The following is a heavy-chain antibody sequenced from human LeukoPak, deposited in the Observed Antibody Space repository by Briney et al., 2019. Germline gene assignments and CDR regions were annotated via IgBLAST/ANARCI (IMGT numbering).Heavy chain of an antibody. V-gene: IGHV3-74*01. D-gene: IGHD6-13*01. J-gene: IGHJ4*02. CDR3: TRVFVGDEYSSSGY. Sequence: TGGSLRLSCAASGFTFSRYYMHWVRQAPGKGLVWVSRINSDGSSTTYADSVKGRFTISRDNAKNTLYLQMKSLKVEDTAVYYCTRVFVGDEYSSSGYWGQGTLVTVSS. CDR1: GFTFSRYY. CDR2: INSDGSST.